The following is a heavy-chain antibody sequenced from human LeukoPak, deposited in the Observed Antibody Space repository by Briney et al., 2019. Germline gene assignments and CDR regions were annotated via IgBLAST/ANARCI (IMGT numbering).Heavy chain of an antibody. J-gene: IGHJ5*02. CDR2: ISGSGGST. V-gene: IGHV3-23*01. Sequence: PGGSLRLSCAASGFTFSTYAMSWVRQAPGKGLEWVSGISGSGGSTNYADSVKGRFTISRDNSKNTLYLRMNSLRVEDTAVYYCARYCSSTSCYGGRWFDPWGQGTLVTVSS. CDR3: ARYCSSTSCYGGRWFDP. D-gene: IGHD2-2*01. CDR1: GFTFSTYA.